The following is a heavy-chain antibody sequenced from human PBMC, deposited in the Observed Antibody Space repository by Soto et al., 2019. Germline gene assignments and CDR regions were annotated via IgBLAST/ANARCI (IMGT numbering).Heavy chain of an antibody. V-gene: IGHV4-39*01. J-gene: IGHJ4*02. CDR1: GGSISSRTFW. Sequence: SETLSLTCSVSGGSISSRTFWWAWIRQPPGKGLEWIGDMYYSGSSYSSPSLKSRVTLSVDTSKNQLSLKLNSVTAADTAVYYCARHPRDDYNYGGSGIFDYWGQGTLVTLS. CDR2: MYYSGSS. CDR3: ARHPRDDYNYGGSGIFDY. D-gene: IGHD4-4*01.